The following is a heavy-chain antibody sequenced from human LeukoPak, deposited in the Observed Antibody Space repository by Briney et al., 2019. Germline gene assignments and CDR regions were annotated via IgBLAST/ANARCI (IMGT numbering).Heavy chain of an antibody. CDR2: INHSGST. Sequence: SETLSLTCAVSGYSISSDNYWSWIRQPPGKGLEWIGEINHSGSTNYNPSLISRVTLSVDTSKNQLSLKLSSATAADTAVYYCPRDLTALGDYWGQGILVIVSS. J-gene: IGHJ4*02. D-gene: IGHD5-18*01. CDR3: PRDLTALGDY. CDR1: GYSISSDNY. V-gene: IGHV4-38-2*02.